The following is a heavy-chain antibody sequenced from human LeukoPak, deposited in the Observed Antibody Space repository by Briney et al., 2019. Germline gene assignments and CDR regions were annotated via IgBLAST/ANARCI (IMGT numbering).Heavy chain of an antibody. CDR1: GGSISSYY. CDR3: ARGYCSGGSCYHDFDY. Sequence: SETLSLTCTASGGSISSYYWTWLRQPPGEQLEWIGYICTSGSTNYNPSLKSRVTISVDTSKNQFSLKLSSVTAADPAVYYCARGYCSGGSCYHDFDYWGQGTLVTVSS. V-gene: IGHV4-59*01. D-gene: IGHD2-15*01. J-gene: IGHJ4*02. CDR2: ICTSGST.